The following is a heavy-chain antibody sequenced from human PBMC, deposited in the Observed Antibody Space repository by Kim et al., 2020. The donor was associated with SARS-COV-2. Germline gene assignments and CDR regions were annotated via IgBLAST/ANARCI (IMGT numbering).Heavy chain of an antibody. J-gene: IGHJ4*02. V-gene: IGHV4-59*09. Sequence: STNTNPSRKSRVNRSVDTSKNQCSLKLSSVAAADTAVYYCARGAVGAFDYWGQGTLVTVSS. D-gene: IGHD1-26*01. CDR3: ARGAVGAFDY. CDR2: ST.